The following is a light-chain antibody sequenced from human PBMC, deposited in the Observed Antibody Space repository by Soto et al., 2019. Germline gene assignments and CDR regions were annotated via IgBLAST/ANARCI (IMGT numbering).Light chain of an antibody. CDR2: GAS. Sequence: EIVLTQSLDTLSLSPGERATLSCRASQSIFNNYLAWYQQKPGQAPRLLIYGASSRATGIPDRFSGSGSGTDFTLTISTLEPEDFAVYYCQQYGDSVTFGGGTKVEIK. CDR1: QSIFNNY. CDR3: QQYGDSVT. J-gene: IGKJ4*01. V-gene: IGKV3-20*01.